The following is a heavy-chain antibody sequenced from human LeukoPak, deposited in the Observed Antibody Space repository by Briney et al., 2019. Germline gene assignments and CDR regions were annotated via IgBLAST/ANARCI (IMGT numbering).Heavy chain of an antibody. D-gene: IGHD4-17*01. CDR1: GFTFSSYG. Sequence: GGSLRLSCAASGFTFSSYGMHWVRQAPGKGLEWVAVISYDGSNKYYADSVKGRFTISRDNSKNTLYLQMNSLRAEDTAVYYCARDGQDYGDYFWYFDYWGQGTLVTVSS. CDR3: ARDGQDYGDYFWYFDY. CDR2: ISYDGSNK. J-gene: IGHJ4*02. V-gene: IGHV3-30*03.